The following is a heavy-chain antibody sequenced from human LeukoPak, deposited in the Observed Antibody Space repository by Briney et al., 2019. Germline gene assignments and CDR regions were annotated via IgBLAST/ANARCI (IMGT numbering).Heavy chain of an antibody. V-gene: IGHV1-69*13. CDR1: GGTFSSYA. Sequence: GASVKVSSKASGGTFSSYAISWVRQAPGQGLEWMGGIIPIFGTANYAQKFQGRVTITADESTSTAYMELSSLRSEDTAVYYCARAGSTVTANIDYWGQGTLVTVSS. J-gene: IGHJ4*02. CDR2: IIPIFGTA. CDR3: ARAGSTVTANIDY. D-gene: IGHD4-17*01.